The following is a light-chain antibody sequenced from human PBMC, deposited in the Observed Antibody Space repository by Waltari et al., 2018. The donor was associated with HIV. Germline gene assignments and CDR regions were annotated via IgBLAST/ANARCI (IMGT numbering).Light chain of an antibody. CDR1: TSLLHRGGDTF. Sequence: VLTQAALASPVTVGQPASFSCRSSTSLLHRGGDTFLTWLHQRPGQPPRLLLYKVSKRFSGVPDRISGDGAGTNFTLKISRVQPDDAGVYYCMQATHFPRTFGQGTKLEIK. J-gene: IGKJ2*01. CDR3: MQATHFPRT. CDR2: KVS. V-gene: IGKV2-24*01.